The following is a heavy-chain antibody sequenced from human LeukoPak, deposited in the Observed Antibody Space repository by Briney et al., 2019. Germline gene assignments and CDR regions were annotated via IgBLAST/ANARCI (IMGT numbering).Heavy chain of an antibody. D-gene: IGHD2-8*02. CDR2: IYASGST. CDR3: ARGRTPTTGDY. V-gene: IGHV4-4*07. J-gene: IGHJ4*02. CDR1: GDSISSYY. Sequence: SETLSLTCTVSGDSISSYYWSWIRQPAGKGLGWLGRIYASGSTNYNPSLKSRVTMSVDTSKNQFSLKLSSVTAADTAVYYCARGRTPTTGDYWGQGTLVTVSS.